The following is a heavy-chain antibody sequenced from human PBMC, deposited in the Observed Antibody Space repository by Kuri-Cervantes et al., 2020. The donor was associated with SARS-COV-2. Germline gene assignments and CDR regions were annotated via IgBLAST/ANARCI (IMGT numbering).Heavy chain of an antibody. J-gene: IGHJ5*02. D-gene: IGHD3-3*01. CDR3: TTDLQTHYDFWSGYYVLP. CDR1: GFTFSNAW. CDR2: IKSKTDGGTT. Sequence: GESLKISCAASGFTFSNAWMSWVRQAPGKGLEWVGRIKSKTDGGTTDYAAPVKGRFTISRDDSKNTLYLQMNSLKTEDTAVYYCTTDLQTHYDFWSGYYVLPWGQGTLVNVSS. V-gene: IGHV3-15*01.